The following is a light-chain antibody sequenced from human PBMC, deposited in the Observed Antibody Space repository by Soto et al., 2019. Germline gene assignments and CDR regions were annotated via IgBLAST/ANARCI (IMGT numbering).Light chain of an antibody. J-gene: IGKJ1*01. CDR1: QSITTY. CDR2: AAS. CDR3: QQSYSTSWT. V-gene: IGKV1-39*01. Sequence: DIQMTQSPPSLSASVGDRVTITCRANQSITTYLNWYQQKPGKAPKVLIYAASTLQSGVPSRFSGSGSGTDFTLTISSLQPADFATYYCQQSYSTSWTFGQGTKVDIK.